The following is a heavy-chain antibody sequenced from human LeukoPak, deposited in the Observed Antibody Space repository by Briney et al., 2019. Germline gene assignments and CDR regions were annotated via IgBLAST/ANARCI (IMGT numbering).Heavy chain of an antibody. CDR3: ATPELGRDSSGYYHFDY. Sequence: SETLSLTCTVSGSSISSGGYYWSWIRQHPGKGLEWIGYIYYSGSTYYNPSLKSRVTISVDTSKNQFSLKLSSVTAADTAVYYCATPELGRDSSGYYHFDYWGQGTLVTVSS. J-gene: IGHJ4*02. CDR2: IYYSGST. V-gene: IGHV4-31*03. CDR1: GSSISSGGYY. D-gene: IGHD3-22*01.